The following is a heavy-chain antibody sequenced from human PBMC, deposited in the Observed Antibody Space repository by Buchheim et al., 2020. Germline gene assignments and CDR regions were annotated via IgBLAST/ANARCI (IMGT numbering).Heavy chain of an antibody. CDR1: GFTFSSYG. CDR2: ISYDGSNK. V-gene: IGHV3-30*03. J-gene: IGHJ4*02. CDR3: ASSYYDILTGPQHFDY. D-gene: IGHD3-9*01. Sequence: QVQLVESGGGVVQPGRSLRLSCAASGFTFSSYGMHWVRQAPGKGLEWVAVISYDGSNKYYADSVKGRFTISRDNSKNTLYLQMNSLRAEDTAVYYCASSYYDILTGPQHFDYWGQGTL.